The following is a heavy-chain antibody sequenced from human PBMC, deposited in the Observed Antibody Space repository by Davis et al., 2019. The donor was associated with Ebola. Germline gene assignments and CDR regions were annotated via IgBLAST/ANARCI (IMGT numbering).Heavy chain of an antibody. J-gene: IGHJ6*04. CDR2: ISYDGSNK. V-gene: IGHV3-30-3*01. D-gene: IGHD6-19*01. CDR3: AREYSSGFYYYGMDV. CDR1: GFTFSSYA. Sequence: GESLKISCAASGFTFSSYAMHWVRQAPGKGLEWVAVISYDGSNKYYADSVKGRFTISRDNSKNTLYLQMNSLRAEDTAVYYCAREYSSGFYYYGMDVWGKGTTVTVSS.